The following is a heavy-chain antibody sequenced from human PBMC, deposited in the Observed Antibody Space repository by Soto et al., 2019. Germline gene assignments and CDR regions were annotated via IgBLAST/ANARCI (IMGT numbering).Heavy chain of an antibody. Sequence: SETLSLTCTVSGGSISSSSYYWGWIRQPPGKGLEWIGSIYYSGSTYYNPSLKSRVTISVDTSKNQFSLKLSSVTAADTAVYYCARRAGDFWSGFLLNWFDPWGQGTLVTVSS. D-gene: IGHD3-3*01. V-gene: IGHV4-39*01. CDR1: GGSISSSSYY. CDR3: ARRAGDFWSGFLLNWFDP. J-gene: IGHJ5*02. CDR2: IYYSGST.